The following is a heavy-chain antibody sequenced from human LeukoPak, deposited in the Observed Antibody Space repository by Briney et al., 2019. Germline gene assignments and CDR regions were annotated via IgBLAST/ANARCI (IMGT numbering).Heavy chain of an antibody. D-gene: IGHD5-18*01. CDR1: GFTFSSYA. CDR2: IYSGGST. CDR3: ARVSGYSYGHEDY. Sequence: PGGSLRLSCAASGFTFSSYAMSWVRQAPGKGLEWVSVIYSGGSTYYADSVKGRFTISRDNSKNTLYLQMNSLRAEDTAVYYCARVSGYSYGHEDYWGQGTLVTVSS. J-gene: IGHJ4*02. V-gene: IGHV3-53*01.